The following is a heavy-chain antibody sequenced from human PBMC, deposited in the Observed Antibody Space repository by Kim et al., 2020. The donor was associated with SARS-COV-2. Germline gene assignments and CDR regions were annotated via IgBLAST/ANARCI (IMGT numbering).Heavy chain of an antibody. CDR1: GYTFTNYG. CDR3: ARGRGYSYDTSFFDY. V-gene: IGHV1-3*01. J-gene: IGHJ4*02. CDR2: INGGNGDT. D-gene: IGHD5-18*01. Sequence: ASVKVSCKASGYTFTNYGMHWVRQAPGQRLESMGWINGGNGDTKYSQKFQDRVTITRDTSASTAYMELSSLRSEDTAVYYCARGRGYSYDTSFFDYWGQGTLVIVSS.